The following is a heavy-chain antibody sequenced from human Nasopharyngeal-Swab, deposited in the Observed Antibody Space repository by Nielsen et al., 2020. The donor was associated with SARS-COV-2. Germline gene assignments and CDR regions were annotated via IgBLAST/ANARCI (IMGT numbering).Heavy chain of an antibody. Sequence: SETLSLTCAVYGGSFSGYYWSWIRPPPGKGLEWIGEINHSGSTNYNPSLKSRVTISVDTSKNQFTLKLSSVTAADTAVYYCAADQGVQGARGDYWGQGTLVTVSS. D-gene: IGHD3-10*01. CDR1: GGSFSGYY. V-gene: IGHV4-34*01. CDR3: AADQGVQGARGDY. CDR2: INHSGST. J-gene: IGHJ4*02.